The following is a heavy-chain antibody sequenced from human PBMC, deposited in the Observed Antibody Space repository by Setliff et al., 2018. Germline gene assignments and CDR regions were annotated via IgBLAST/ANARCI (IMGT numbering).Heavy chain of an antibody. J-gene: IGHJ4*02. D-gene: IGHD3-10*01. Sequence: PSETLSLTCTVSGGSISSHYWNWIRQPPGKGLEWIGYIFYSGSTNYNPSLKSRVTISVDTSKNQFSLKLSSVTAADTAVYYCARVLYYGSGSYLYYFDSWGQGTLVTVSS. CDR1: GGSISSHY. CDR3: ARVLYYGSGSYLYYFDS. V-gene: IGHV4-59*11. CDR2: IFYSGST.